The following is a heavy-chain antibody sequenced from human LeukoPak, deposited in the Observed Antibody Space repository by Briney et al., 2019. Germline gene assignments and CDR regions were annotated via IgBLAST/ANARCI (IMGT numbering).Heavy chain of an antibody. CDR2: ISYDATNK. J-gene: IGHJ4*02. CDR1: GXTFSSSD. CDR3: AKASSNYFYYFEY. V-gene: IGHV3-30*18. Sequence: PGRSLRLSCAAPGXTFSSSDMHWVRHAPGKGLEWAAVISYDATNKYYADSVKGRVTLSRENSKNTLYLQTNTLRDEDTAVYYCAKASSNYFYYFEYWGQGTLVTVSS. D-gene: IGHD2/OR15-2a*01.